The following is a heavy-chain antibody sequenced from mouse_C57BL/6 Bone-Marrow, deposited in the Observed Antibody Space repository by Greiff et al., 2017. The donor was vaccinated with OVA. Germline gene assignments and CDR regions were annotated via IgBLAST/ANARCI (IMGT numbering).Heavy chain of an antibody. CDR2: IYPGSGST. Sequence: VQLQQPGADLVQPGASLTMSCKASGYTFTSYWITWVQQTPGQGLEWIGVIYPGSGSTYYNEKFKSKATLTVDTYSSTFYMQLSSLASEDSADYYCARPVVVSLDYWGQGTTLTVSS. V-gene: IGHV1-55*01. D-gene: IGHD1-1*01. CDR1: GYTFTSYW. J-gene: IGHJ2*01. CDR3: ARPVVVSLDY.